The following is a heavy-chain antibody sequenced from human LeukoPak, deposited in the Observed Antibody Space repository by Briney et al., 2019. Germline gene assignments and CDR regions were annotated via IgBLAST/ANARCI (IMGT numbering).Heavy chain of an antibody. D-gene: IGHD3-22*01. V-gene: IGHV1-2*02. CDR2: INPNSGGT. Sequence: ASVKVPCKASGYTFTGYYMHWVRQAPGQGLEWMGWINPNSGGTNYAQKFQGRVTMTRDTSISTAYMELSRLRSDDTAVYYCARDGTSSGYVYYMDVWGKGTTVTVSS. J-gene: IGHJ6*03. CDR3: ARDGTSSGYVYYMDV. CDR1: GYTFTGYY.